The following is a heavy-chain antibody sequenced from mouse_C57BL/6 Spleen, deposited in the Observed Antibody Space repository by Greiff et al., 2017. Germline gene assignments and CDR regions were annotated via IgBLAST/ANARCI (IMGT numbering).Heavy chain of an antibody. CDR2: ILPGSGST. CDR3: ARAILGRRGEVGGYYFDY. Sequence: QVQLQQSGAELMKPGASVKLSCKATGYTFTGYWIEWVKQRPGHGLEWIGEILPGSGSTNYNVKFKGKATFTADTSSNTAYMQLSSLTTEDSAIYYCARAILGRRGEVGGYYFDYWGQGTTLTVSS. CDR1: GYTFTGYW. V-gene: IGHV1-9*01. D-gene: IGHD4-1*01. J-gene: IGHJ2*01.